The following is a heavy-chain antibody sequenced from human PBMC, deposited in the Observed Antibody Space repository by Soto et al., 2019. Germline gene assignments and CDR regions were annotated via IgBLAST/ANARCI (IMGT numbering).Heavy chain of an antibody. CDR2: IYYSGST. Sequence: PSETLSLTCTVSGGSISSYYWSWIRQPPGKGLEWIGYIYYSGSTNYNPSLKSRVTISVDTSKNQFSLKLSSVTAADTAVYYCARPLGPAVSWWFDAWGQGTLVNVSS. D-gene: IGHD2-2*01. CDR1: GGSISSYY. V-gene: IGHV4-59*01. J-gene: IGHJ5*02. CDR3: ARPLGPAVSWWFDA.